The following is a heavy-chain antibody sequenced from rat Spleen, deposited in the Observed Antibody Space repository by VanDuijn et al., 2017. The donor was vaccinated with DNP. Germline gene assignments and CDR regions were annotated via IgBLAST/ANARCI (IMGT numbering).Heavy chain of an antibody. CDR2: ISTSGSRT. CDR3: ARHDHYGNYHFYAMDA. V-gene: IGHV5-25*01. D-gene: IGHD1-12*03. J-gene: IGHJ4*01. Sequence: EVQLVESGGGLVQPGRSLKLSCGASGFTFSNYYMAWVRQAPQKGLEWVATISTSGSRTYYADSVKGRFTISRDDAKSTLYLQMDSLRSEDTATYCCARHDHYGNYHFYAMDAWGQGTSVTVSS. CDR1: GFTFSNYY.